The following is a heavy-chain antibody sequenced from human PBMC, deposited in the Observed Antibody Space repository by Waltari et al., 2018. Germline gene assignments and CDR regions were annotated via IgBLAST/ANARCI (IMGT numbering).Heavy chain of an antibody. J-gene: IGHJ4*02. Sequence: QVQLVQSGAEVKKPGASVKVSCKASGYTFTSYDINWVRQATGHGLEWMGWRNPNSGNTGYAQKFQGRVTMTRNPSISTAYMELSSLRSEDTAVYYCARGHDSSASVDYWGQGTLVTVSS. V-gene: IGHV1-8*02. CDR2: RNPNSGNT. CDR3: ARGHDSSASVDY. D-gene: IGHD6-6*01. CDR1: GYTFTSYD.